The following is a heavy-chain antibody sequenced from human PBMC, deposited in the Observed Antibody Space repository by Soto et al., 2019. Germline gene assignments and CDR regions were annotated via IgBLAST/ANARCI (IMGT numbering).Heavy chain of an antibody. CDR3: ARVGRYCSGGSCYSYFDY. Sequence: PGGSLRLSCAASGFTFSSYWVHWVRQAPGKGLVWVSRINSDGSSTSYADSVKGRFTISRDNAKNTLYLQMNSLRAEDTAVYYCARVGRYCSGGSCYSYFDYWGQGTLVTVSS. D-gene: IGHD2-15*01. J-gene: IGHJ4*02. V-gene: IGHV3-74*01. CDR1: GFTFSSYW. CDR2: INSDGSST.